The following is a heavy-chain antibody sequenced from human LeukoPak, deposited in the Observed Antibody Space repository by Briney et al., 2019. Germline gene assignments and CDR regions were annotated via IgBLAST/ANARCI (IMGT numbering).Heavy chain of an antibody. D-gene: IGHD1-26*01. CDR3: ARVRSGSYAIDV. CDR1: GFSLNTSGMR. V-gene: IGHV2-70*04. CDR2: IDWDDDK. J-gene: IGHJ6*03. Sequence: SGPALVKPTQTLTLTCILSGFSLNTSGMRVSWIRQPPGKGLEWLARIDWDDDKLYSTSLETRLTISKDTSKNQVVLTMTNMDPVDTGTYHCARVRSGSYAIDVWGEGTTVTVSS.